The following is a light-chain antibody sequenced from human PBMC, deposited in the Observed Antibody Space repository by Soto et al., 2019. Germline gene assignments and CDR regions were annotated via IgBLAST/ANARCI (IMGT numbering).Light chain of an antibody. J-gene: IGKJ2*01. Sequence: DIVRTQSPLSLPVTPGEPASIYCRSSQSLLHSNGYNYLDWYLQKPGQSPQLLIYLGSNRASGVPDRFSGSGSGTDFTLKISRVEAEDVGVYYCMQALQTPYTFGQGTKLEIK. CDR2: LGS. CDR1: QSLLHSNGYNY. V-gene: IGKV2-28*01. CDR3: MQALQTPYT.